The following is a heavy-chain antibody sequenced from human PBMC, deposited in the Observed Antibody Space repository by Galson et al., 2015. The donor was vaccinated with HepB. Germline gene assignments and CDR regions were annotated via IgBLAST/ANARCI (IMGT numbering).Heavy chain of an antibody. D-gene: IGHD3-16*01. V-gene: IGHV3-33*01. CDR3: ARLQKVPGGKYYYYYYGMDV. CDR2: IWYDGSNK. J-gene: IGHJ6*02. Sequence: SLRLSCAASGFTFSSYGMHWVRQAPGKGLEWVAVIWYDGSNKYYADSVKGRFTISRDNSKNTLYLQMNSLRAEDTAVYYCARLQKVPGGKYYYYYYGMDVWGQGTTVTVSS. CDR1: GFTFSSYG.